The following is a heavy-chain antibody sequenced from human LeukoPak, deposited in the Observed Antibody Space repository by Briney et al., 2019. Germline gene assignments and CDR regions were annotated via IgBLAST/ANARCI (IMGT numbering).Heavy chain of an antibody. CDR2: INWNGGST. CDR1: GFTFDDYG. V-gene: IGHV3-20*04. Sequence: GGSLRLSCAASGFTFDDYGMSWVRQAPGKGLEWVSGINWNGGSTGYADSVKGRFTISRDNSKNTLYLQMNSLRAEDTAVYYCAKVLFRDYGGNNWFDPWGQGTLVTVSS. D-gene: IGHD4-23*01. J-gene: IGHJ5*02. CDR3: AKVLFRDYGGNNWFDP.